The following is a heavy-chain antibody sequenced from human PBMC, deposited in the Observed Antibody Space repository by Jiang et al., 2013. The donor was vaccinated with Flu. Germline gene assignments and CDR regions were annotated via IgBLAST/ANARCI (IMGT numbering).Heavy chain of an antibody. CDR1: GYTFSTYS. CDR3: ARTVTGYYRADW. D-gene: IGHD3-9*01. Sequence: GAEVKKPGASVKVSCKAFGYTFSTYSFSWVRQAPGQGLEWMGWMSTNNDKTNYAQKFRGRVTMTTDTSTSTAYMELRSLRSDDTAVYYCARTVTGYYRADWWGQGTLVTVSS. J-gene: IGHJ4*02. CDR2: MSTNNDKT. V-gene: IGHV1-18*04.